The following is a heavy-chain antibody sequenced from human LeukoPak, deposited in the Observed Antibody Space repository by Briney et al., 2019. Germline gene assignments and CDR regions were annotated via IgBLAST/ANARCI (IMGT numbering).Heavy chain of an antibody. J-gene: IGHJ6*04. CDR1: GGSISSTSYY. CDR3: ARIVTLFGGVPESYYLDV. V-gene: IGHV4-39*01. Sequence: SETLSLTCTVSGGSISSTSYYWGWIRQPPGKGLEWIGSVRVYYGGSSYYNPSLKSRVSISFDTSNNQFSLKVRSVSASDTGVYYCARIVTLFGGVPESYYLDVWGKGTTVTVSS. D-gene: IGHD3-3*01. CDR2: VRVYYGGSS.